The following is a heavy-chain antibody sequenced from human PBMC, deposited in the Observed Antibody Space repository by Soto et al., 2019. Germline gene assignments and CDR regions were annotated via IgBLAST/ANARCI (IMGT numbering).Heavy chain of an antibody. CDR1: GRSISSYY. D-gene: IGHD2-2*01. J-gene: IGHJ5*02. Sequence: SETLSLTCTVSGRSISSYYWSWIRQPPGKGLEWIGYIYYSGSTNYNPSLKSRVTISVDTSKNQFSLKLSSVTDTDTAVYYCARVPDRWGQGTLVTGS. CDR2: IYYSGST. V-gene: IGHV4-59*12. CDR3: ARVPDR.